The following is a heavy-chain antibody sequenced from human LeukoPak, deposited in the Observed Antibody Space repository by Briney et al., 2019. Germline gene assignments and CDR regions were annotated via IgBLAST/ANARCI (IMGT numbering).Heavy chain of an antibody. V-gene: IGHV3-48*04. Sequence: PGGSLRLSCAASGFTFSSYSMNWVRQAPGKGLEWVSYISSSSSTIYYADSVKGRFTISRDNAKNSLYLQMNSLRAEDTAVYYCARKSGLFGGCFDCWGQGTLVTVSS. CDR3: ARKSGLFGGCFDC. CDR1: GFTFSSYS. J-gene: IGHJ4*02. CDR2: ISSSSSTI. D-gene: IGHD3-16*01.